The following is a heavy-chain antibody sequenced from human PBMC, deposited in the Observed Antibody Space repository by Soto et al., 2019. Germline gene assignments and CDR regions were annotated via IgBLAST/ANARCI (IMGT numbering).Heavy chain of an antibody. CDR2: INRSGST. D-gene: IGHD3-10*01. CDR3: ARCPSSRYGSGSYYDY. V-gene: IGHV4-34*09. Sequence: SVTLSLTCAVYGGSFSTYYWSWIRQPPGKGLEWIGEINRSGSTNYNPSLKSRVTISVDTSKNQFSLKLSSVTAADTAVYYCARCPSSRYGSGSYYDYWGHGTLVTVSS. J-gene: IGHJ4*01. CDR1: GGSFSTYY.